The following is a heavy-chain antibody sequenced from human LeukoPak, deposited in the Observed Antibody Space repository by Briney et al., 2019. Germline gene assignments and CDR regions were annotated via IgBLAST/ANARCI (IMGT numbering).Heavy chain of an antibody. J-gene: IGHJ4*02. CDR1: GYTFTGYY. CDR2: INPNSGGT. D-gene: IGHD6-13*01. Sequence: GASVKVSCKASGYTFTGYYMHWVRQAPGQGLEWMGWINPNSGGTNYAQKFQGRVTMTRDTSISTAYMELSRLRSDDTAAYYCARVMVGIAAAGGDYWGQGTLVTVSS. V-gene: IGHV1-2*02. CDR3: ARVMVGIAAAGGDY.